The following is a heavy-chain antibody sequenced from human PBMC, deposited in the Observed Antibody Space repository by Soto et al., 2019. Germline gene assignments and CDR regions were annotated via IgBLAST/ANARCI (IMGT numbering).Heavy chain of an antibody. J-gene: IGHJ4*02. V-gene: IGHV3-23*01. Sequence: GESLKISCAASGFTFSSYAMSWVRQAPGKGLEWVSAISGGGGSTYYADSVKGRFTNSRDNSKNTLYLQMNSLRVDDTAVYFCAKGGPPPDYWGQGTLVTVSS. CDR1: GFTFSSYA. CDR2: ISGGGGST. CDR3: AKGGPPPDY.